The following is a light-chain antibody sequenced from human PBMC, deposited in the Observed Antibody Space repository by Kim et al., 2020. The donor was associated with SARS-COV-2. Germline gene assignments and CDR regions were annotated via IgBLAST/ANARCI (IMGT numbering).Light chain of an antibody. CDR3: QSADSSGTMEV. CDR1: ALPKQY. V-gene: IGLV3-25*03. CDR2: KDS. J-gene: IGLJ3*02. Sequence: SYELTQPPSVSVSPGQTARITCSGDALPKQYAYWYQQKPGQAPVLVIYKDSERPSGIPERFSGSSSGTTATLTISGVQAEDEADYYCQSADSSGTMEVFGGGTQLTVL.